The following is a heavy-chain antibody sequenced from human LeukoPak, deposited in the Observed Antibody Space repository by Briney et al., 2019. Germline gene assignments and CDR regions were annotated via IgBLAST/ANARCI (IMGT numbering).Heavy chain of an antibody. CDR1: GGSISGDH. J-gene: IGHJ3*02. CDR3: ARRNDFGI. CDR2: IYYSGSA. V-gene: IGHV4-59*08. Sequence: PSETLSLTCTVSGGSISGDHWNWIRQPPGKGLEWLGYIYYSGSANYNPSLKSRVTISIDTSKNQFSLKLTSVTAADTAVYYCARRNDFGIWGQGTMVTVSS.